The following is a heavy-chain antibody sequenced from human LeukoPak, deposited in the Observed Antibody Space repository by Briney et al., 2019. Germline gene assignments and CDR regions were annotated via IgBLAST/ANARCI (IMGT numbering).Heavy chain of an antibody. CDR3: AIELSGWYGRFAFDI. V-gene: IGHV3-74*01. CDR1: GFTFSSYW. D-gene: IGHD6-19*01. CDR2: INSDGSST. J-gene: IGHJ3*02. Sequence: GGSLRPSCAASGFTFSSYWMHWVRQAPGKGLVWVSRINSDGSSTSYADSVKGRFTISRDNAKNTLYLQMNSLRAEDTAVYYCAIELSGWYGRFAFDIWGQGTMVTVSS.